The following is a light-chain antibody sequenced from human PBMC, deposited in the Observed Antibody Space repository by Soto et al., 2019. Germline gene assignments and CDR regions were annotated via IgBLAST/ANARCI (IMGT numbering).Light chain of an antibody. CDR2: SSN. CDR3: AEWDDSLNGVV. CDR1: SSNIGSNS. V-gene: IGLV1-44*01. J-gene: IGLJ2*01. Sequence: QSVLTQPPSASGTPGQRVTISCSGSSSNIGSNSVNWYQRLPVTAPKLLMYSSNQRPSGVPDRFSGSESCISASVAISGLQSDEEADYYCAEWDDSLNGVVFGGGTKLTVL.